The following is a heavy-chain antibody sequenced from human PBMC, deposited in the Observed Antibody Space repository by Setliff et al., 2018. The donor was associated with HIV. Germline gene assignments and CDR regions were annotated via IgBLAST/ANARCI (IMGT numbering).Heavy chain of an antibody. CDR2: INSGTGNT. J-gene: IGHJ4*02. D-gene: IGHD2-8*02. Sequence: GASVKVSCKASGFIFTNYGIHWVRQAPGHSLEWMGFINSGTGNTIYSQKFQGRVTFSRATSASTAYMELSSLRSEDTAVYYCANSVTDASYWYFIHWGQGTLVTVSS. CDR1: GFIFTNYG. V-gene: IGHV1-3*01. CDR3: ANSVTDASYWYFIH.